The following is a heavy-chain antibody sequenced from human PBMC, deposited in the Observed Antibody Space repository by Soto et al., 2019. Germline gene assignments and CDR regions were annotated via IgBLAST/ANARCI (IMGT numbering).Heavy chain of an antibody. D-gene: IGHD1-7*01. Sequence: QVQLQQSGPGLVRPSETLSLSCSVSGASVSSYYWSWVRQPPGKGLEWIGYIYYIGAYNYNPSLKSRVTISVDTAKNQFSLTLTSVPDAETAVYYCARTPETRDWLDPWGQGTLVTVSS. CDR3: ARTPETRDWLDP. CDR2: IYYIGAY. J-gene: IGHJ5*02. V-gene: IGHV4-59*02. CDR1: GASVSSYY.